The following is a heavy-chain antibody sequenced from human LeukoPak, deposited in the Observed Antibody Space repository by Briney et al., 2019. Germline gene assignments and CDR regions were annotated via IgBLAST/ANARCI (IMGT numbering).Heavy chain of an antibody. D-gene: IGHD5-18*01. Sequence: GASVKVSCKASGYTFTSYGISWVRQAPGQGLEWMGWISAYNGNTNYAQEFQGRVTVTTDTSTSTAYMELRSLRSDDTAVYYCARDRGTWIQLWLIDYWGQGTLVTVSS. CDR3: ARDRGTWIQLWLIDY. V-gene: IGHV1-18*01. CDR2: ISAYNGNT. J-gene: IGHJ4*02. CDR1: GYTFTSYG.